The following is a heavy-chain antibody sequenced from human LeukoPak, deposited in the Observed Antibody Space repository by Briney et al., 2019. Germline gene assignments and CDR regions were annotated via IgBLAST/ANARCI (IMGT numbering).Heavy chain of an antibody. CDR2: IYYSGST. V-gene: IGHV4-59*01. J-gene: IGHJ4*02. D-gene: IGHD4-23*01. CDR1: GGSISSYY. Sequence: SETLSLTCTVSGGSISSYYWSWIRQPPGKGLEWIGYIYYSGSTNYNPSLKSRVTISVDTSKNQFSLKLSSVTAEDTAVYYCARGAESYGGNSGVDYWGQGTLVTVSS. CDR3: ARGAESYGGNSGVDY.